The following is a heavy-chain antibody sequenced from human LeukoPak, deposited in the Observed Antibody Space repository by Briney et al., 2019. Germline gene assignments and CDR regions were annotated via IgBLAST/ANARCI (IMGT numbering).Heavy chain of an antibody. V-gene: IGHV3-23*01. Sequence: GGSLKLSCAASGCTFSNYPMSLGRQDPRKGLELVSAIISTGGHTYYEDSVKGRFTISRDNSKNKLYLQMNSLRAEDTAVYYCAKDFGVVVTAIPSYWGQGTLVTVSS. J-gene: IGHJ4*02. CDR1: GCTFSNYP. CDR2: IISTGGHT. D-gene: IGHD2-21*02. CDR3: AKDFGVVVTAIPSY.